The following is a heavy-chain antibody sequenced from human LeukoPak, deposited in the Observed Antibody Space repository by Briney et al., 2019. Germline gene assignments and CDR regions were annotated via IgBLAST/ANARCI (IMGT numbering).Heavy chain of an antibody. CDR1: GFNFSSYG. CDR2: ISYDGSNK. Sequence: GGSLRLSCAASGFNFSSYGMHWVRQAPGKGLEWVAVISYDGSNKYYADSVKGRFTISRDNSKNTLYLQMNSLRAEDTAVYYCAKDGRVDGTHYFDYWGQGTLVTASS. D-gene: IGHD5-24*01. CDR3: AKDGRVDGTHYFDY. V-gene: IGHV3-30*18. J-gene: IGHJ4*02.